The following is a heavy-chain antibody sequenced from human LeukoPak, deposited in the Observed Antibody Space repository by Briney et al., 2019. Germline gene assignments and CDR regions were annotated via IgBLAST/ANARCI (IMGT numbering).Heavy chain of an antibody. J-gene: IGHJ4*02. Sequence: GGSLRLSCAASGFTLADYWMSWVRQAPGKGLEWVANIKEDISEKYYVDTVKGRFTISRDNAKNSLYLQMSRLRAEDTAVYYCARVGVAGFDYWGQGILVTVSS. CDR1: GFTLADYW. CDR3: ARVGVAGFDY. V-gene: IGHV3-7*03. CDR2: IKEDISEK. D-gene: IGHD3-3*01.